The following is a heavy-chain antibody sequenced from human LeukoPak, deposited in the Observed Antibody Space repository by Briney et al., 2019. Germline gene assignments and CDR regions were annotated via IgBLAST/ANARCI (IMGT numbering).Heavy chain of an antibody. CDR2: IKHDESEK. D-gene: IGHD3-16*01. V-gene: IGHV3-7*01. Sequence: GGSLRLSCAASGFSFNSDWMDWVRQAPGKGLEWVANIKHDESEKNYLDSVKGRFTISRDNAQNSLYLQMNGPRVEDTAVYYCTRRLDDWGQGTLVTVSS. CDR1: GFSFNSDW. CDR3: TRRLDD. J-gene: IGHJ4*02.